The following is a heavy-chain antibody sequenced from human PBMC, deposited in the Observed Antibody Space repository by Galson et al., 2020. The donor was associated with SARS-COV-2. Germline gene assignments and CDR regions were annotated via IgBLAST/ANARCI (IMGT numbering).Heavy chain of an antibody. CDR3: ARQRAMMTFGGVVAISVND. Sequence: GESLKISCKGSGHSTTNYYIAWVRQMPGKGLEWMGIIYLGDSHTRYSPSFQGQVTISADKSISTAYLQWSSLKASDTAVYYCARQRAMMTFGGVVAISVNDWGQGTLVTVSS. CDR1: GHSTTNYY. D-gene: IGHD3-16*02. CDR2: IYLGDSHT. J-gene: IGHJ4*02. V-gene: IGHV5-51*01.